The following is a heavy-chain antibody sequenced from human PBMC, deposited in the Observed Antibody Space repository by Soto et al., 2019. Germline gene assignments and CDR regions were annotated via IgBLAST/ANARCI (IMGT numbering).Heavy chain of an antibody. V-gene: IGHV4-39*01. J-gene: IGHJ6*02. CDR3: VRQYRDSQSYSGCVV. D-gene: IGHD1-26*01. Sequence: PSETLSLTCTVSGGSISSSSYYWGWIRQPPGKGLEWIGSIYYSGSTYYNPSLKSRVTISVDTSKNQFSLKLSSVTAADTAVYYCVRQYRDSQSYSGCVVWGQVITVTASS. CDR2: IYYSGST. CDR1: GGSISSSSYY.